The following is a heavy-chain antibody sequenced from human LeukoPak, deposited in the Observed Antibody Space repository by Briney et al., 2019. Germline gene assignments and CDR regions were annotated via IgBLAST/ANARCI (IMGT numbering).Heavy chain of an antibody. V-gene: IGHV4-59*12. J-gene: IGHJ4*02. CDR2: IYYSGST. CDR1: GGSISSYY. CDR3: ARSSYPWSTIDY. D-gene: IGHD2-8*01. Sequence: SETLSLTCTVAGGSISSYYWSWIRQPPGKGLEWIGYIYYSGSTNYNPSLKSRVTISVDRSKNQFSLKLSSVTAADTAVYYCARSSYPWSTIDYWGQGTLVTVSS.